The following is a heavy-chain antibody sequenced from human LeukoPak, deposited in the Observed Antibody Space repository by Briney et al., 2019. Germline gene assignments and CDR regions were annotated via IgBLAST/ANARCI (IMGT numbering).Heavy chain of an antibody. CDR3: AKDVSDYGDYGYLSHFDY. CDR2: INWSSGSI. CDR1: GFTFDDYA. Sequence: SLRLSCAASGFTFDDYAMLGVGPAPGRGREGVSGINWSSGSIGYADSVKGRFSNSRDNAKNSLYLQMNSLRTEETALYYCAKDVSDYGDYGYLSHFDYWGQGALVAVSS. J-gene: IGHJ4*02. V-gene: IGHV3-9*01. D-gene: IGHD4-17*01.